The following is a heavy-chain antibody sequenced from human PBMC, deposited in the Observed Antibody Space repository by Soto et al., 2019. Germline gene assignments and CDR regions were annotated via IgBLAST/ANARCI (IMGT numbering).Heavy chain of an antibody. J-gene: IGHJ4*02. CDR2: IYYSGST. Sequence: PSETLSLTCTVSGGSISSGDYYWSWIRQPPGKGLEWIGYIYYSGSTYYNPSLKSRVTISVDTSKNQFSLKLSSVTAADTAVYYCARALAAAGTVYWGQGTLVTVSS. CDR1: GGSISSGDYY. V-gene: IGHV4-30-4*01. D-gene: IGHD6-13*01. CDR3: ARALAAAGTVY.